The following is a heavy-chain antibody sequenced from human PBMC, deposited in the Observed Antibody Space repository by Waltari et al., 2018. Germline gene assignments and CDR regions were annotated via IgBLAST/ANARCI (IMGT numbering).Heavy chain of an antibody. D-gene: IGHD2-2*01. CDR2: IHSSGGT. CDR1: GGSISTGYY. J-gene: IGHJ5*02. Sequence: QVQLQESGPGLVKPSQTLSLTCTVSGGSISTGYYWWAWIRQPAGKGLECIGRIHSSGGTDYNPSLESLVTISMDTSKNQFSLELTSVTAADTAVYYCARGRIPAASCFDPWGQGTLVTVSS. CDR3: ARGRIPAASCFDP. V-gene: IGHV4-61*02.